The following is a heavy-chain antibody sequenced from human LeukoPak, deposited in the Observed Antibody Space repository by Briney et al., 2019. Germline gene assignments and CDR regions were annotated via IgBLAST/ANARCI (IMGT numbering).Heavy chain of an antibody. Sequence: PSETLSLTCTVSGGSISSSSYYWGWIRQPPGKGLEWIGSIYYSGSTNYNPSLKSRVTMSVDTSKNQFSLKLRSVTAADTAVYYCARVTGYDWESFYDYWGQGILVTVSS. CDR2: IYYSGST. J-gene: IGHJ4*02. D-gene: IGHD5-12*01. V-gene: IGHV4-39*07. CDR1: GGSISSSSYY. CDR3: ARVTGYDWESFYDY.